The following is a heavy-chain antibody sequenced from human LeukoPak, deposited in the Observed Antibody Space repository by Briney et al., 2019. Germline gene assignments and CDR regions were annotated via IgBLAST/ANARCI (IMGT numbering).Heavy chain of an antibody. V-gene: IGHV1-2*02. CDR3: AKNENYYDSSGYYSDY. CDR2: INPNSGGT. Sequence: ASVKVSCKASGYTFTGYYMHWVRQAPGQGLEWMGWINPNSGGTNYAQKFQGRVTMTRDTSISTAYMELSRLRSDDTAVYYCAKNENYYDSSGYYSDYWGQGTLVTVSS. D-gene: IGHD3-22*01. J-gene: IGHJ4*02. CDR1: GYTFTGYY.